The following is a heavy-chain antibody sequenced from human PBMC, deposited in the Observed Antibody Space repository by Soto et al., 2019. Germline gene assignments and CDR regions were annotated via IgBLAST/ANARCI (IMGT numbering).Heavy chain of an antibody. V-gene: IGHV4-59*02. CDR2: IHYTGST. J-gene: IGHJ5*02. CDR1: VGSVSGYF. D-gene: IGHD6-13*01. CDR3: AKVGRIAAAGTWFDP. Sequence: KTSEALSLTCTVSVGSVSGYFWSWIRQAPGREPELIAYIHYTGSTYYNPSLKSRVTISIDTSRNQFSLKVRSVNAADTAVYYCAKVGRIAAAGTWFDPWGQGILVTVSS.